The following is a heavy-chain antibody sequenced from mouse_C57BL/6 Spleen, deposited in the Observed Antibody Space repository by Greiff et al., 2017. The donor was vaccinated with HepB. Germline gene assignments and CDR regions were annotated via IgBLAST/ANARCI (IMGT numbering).Heavy chain of an antibody. CDR2: ISDGGSYT. D-gene: IGHD2-1*01. V-gene: IGHV5-4*01. J-gene: IGHJ4*01. CDR3: ARDWSYYGN. Sequence: DVHLVESGGGLVKPGGSLKLSCAASGFTFSSYAMSWVRQTPEKRLEWVATISDGGSYTYYPDNVKGRFTISRDNAKNNLYLQMSHLKSEDTAMYYCARDWSYYGNWGQGTSVTVSS. CDR1: GFTFSSYA.